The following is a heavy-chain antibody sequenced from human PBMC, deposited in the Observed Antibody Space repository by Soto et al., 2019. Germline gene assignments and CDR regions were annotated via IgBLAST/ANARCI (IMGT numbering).Heavy chain of an antibody. CDR3: ARDRTSGFLEPHDYYYMDV. CDR2: IYYSGST. D-gene: IGHD3-3*01. J-gene: IGHJ6*03. CDR1: GGSISSYY. Sequence: SETLSLTCTVSGGSISSYYWSWIRQPPGKGLEWIGYIYYSGSTNYNPSLKSRVTISVDTSKNQFSLKLSSVTAADTAVYYCARDRTSGFLEPHDYYYMDVWGKGTTVTVSS. V-gene: IGHV4-59*01.